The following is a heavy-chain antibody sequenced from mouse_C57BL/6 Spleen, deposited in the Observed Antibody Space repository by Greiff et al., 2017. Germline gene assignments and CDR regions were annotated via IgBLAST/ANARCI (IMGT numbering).Heavy chain of an antibody. CDR1: GFTFSSYA. J-gene: IGHJ1*03. D-gene: IGHD1-1*01. CDR3: ARELYSGYFDV. CDR2: ISDGGSYT. Sequence: EVKVVESGGGLVKPGGSLKLSCAASGFTFSSYAMSWVRQTPEKRLEWVATISDGGSYTYYPDNVKGRFTISRDNAKNNLYLQMSHLKSEDTAMYYCARELYSGYFDVWGTGTTVTVSS. V-gene: IGHV5-4*01.